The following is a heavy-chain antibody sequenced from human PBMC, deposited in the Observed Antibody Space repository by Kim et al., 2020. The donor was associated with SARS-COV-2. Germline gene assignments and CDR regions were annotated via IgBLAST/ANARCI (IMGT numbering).Heavy chain of an antibody. CDR3: ASLVLRYFDWLLGGDY. Sequence: SVKGRFTISRDNSKNTLYLQMNSLRAEDTAVYYCASLVLRYFDWLLGGDYWGQGTLVTVSS. J-gene: IGHJ4*02. D-gene: IGHD3-9*01. V-gene: IGHV3-30*01.